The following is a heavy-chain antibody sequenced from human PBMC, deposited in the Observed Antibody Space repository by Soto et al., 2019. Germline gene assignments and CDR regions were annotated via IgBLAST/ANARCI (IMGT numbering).Heavy chain of an antibody. J-gene: IGHJ4*02. CDR1: GGSISSSSYY. CDR2: IYYSGST. V-gene: IGHV4-39*01. CDR3: ARHAVHSSGFTEY. D-gene: IGHD6-19*01. Sequence: QLQLQESGPGLVKPSETLSLTCTVSGGSISSSSYYWGWIHQPPGKGLEWIGSIYYSGSTYYNPSLKSRVTISVDTSKNQFSLKLSSVTAADTAVYYCARHAVHSSGFTEYWGQGTLVTVSS.